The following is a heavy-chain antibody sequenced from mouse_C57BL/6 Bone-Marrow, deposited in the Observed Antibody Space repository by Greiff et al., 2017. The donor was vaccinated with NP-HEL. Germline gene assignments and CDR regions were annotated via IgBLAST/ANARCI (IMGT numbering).Heavy chain of an antibody. J-gene: IGHJ4*01. CDR2: ISYDGSN. Sequence: DVKLQESGPGLVKPSQSLSLTCSVTGYSITSGYYWNWIRQFPGNKLEWMGYISYDGSNNYNPSLKNRISITRDTSKNQFFLKLNSVTTEDTATYYCARDIGGYAMDYWGQGTSVTVSS. CDR3: ARDIGGYAMDY. CDR1: GYSITSGYY. D-gene: IGHD2-14*01. V-gene: IGHV3-6*01.